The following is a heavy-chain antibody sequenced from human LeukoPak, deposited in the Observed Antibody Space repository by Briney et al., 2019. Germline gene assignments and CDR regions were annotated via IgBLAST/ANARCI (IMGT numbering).Heavy chain of an antibody. V-gene: IGHV3-20*04. CDR3: ARDDCSGGSCYFDY. CDR2: INWNGGST. D-gene: IGHD2-15*01. CDR1: GFTFDDYD. J-gene: IGHJ4*02. Sequence: GGSLRLSCAASGFTFDDYDMSRVRQAPGKGLEWVTGINWNGGSTCYADSVKGRFTISRDNAKNSLYLQMNSLRAEDTALYYCARDDCSGGSCYFDYWGQGTLVTVSS.